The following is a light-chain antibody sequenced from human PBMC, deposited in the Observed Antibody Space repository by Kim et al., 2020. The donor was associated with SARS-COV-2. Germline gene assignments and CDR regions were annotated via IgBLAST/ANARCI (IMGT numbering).Light chain of an antibody. CDR1: QSVSSN. V-gene: IGKV3-15*01. J-gene: IGKJ4*01. CDR2: GAS. CDR3: QQYNNWPPLT. Sequence: EIVMTQSPATLSVSPGERATLSCRASQSVSSNLAWYQQKPGQAPRLLIYGASTRATGIPARFSGSGSGTEFTLTISSLQSEDFAVYYCQQYNNWPPLTFGGGPSWRS.